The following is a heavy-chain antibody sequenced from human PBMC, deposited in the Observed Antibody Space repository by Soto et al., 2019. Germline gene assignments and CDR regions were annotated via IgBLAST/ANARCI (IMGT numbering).Heavy chain of an antibody. CDR1: GFSLNTGGVG. J-gene: IGHJ6*02. Sequence: ITLKESGPTLVKPTQTLTLTCTFSGFSLNTGGVGVGWVRQPRGKAMEWLALIYWDDDERYRPSLWSRLNITKDTINNQVVLTMTNMDPEDTATYYCVRNLRYYGGDYYYGMDAWGQGTTVTVSS. V-gene: IGHV2-5*02. CDR2: IYWDDDE. D-gene: IGHD3-10*01. CDR3: VRNLRYYGGDYYYGMDA.